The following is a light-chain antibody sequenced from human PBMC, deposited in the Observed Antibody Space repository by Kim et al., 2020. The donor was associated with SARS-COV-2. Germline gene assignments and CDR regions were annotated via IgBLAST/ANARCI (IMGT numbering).Light chain of an antibody. Sequence: SYELTQPPSVSVSPGQTASITCSGDKLGEKYTSWYQRKAGQSPALVIYQDNKRPSGIPERFTGSNSGNTATLTISGTQAMDEADYYCQAWDSSTVVFGGG. J-gene: IGLJ2*01. V-gene: IGLV3-1*01. CDR1: KLGEKY. CDR2: QDN. CDR3: QAWDSSTVV.